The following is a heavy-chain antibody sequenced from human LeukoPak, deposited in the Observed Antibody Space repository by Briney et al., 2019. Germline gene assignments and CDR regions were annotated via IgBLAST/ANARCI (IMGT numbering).Heavy chain of an antibody. Sequence: ASVKVSCTASGGTFSSYAISWVRQAPGQGLEWMGGIIPIFGTANYAQKFQGRVTITADESTSTAYMELSSLRSEDTAVYYCAGEGRGYSYGSIDYWGQGTLVTVSS. J-gene: IGHJ4*02. CDR2: IIPIFGTA. CDR3: AGEGRGYSYGSIDY. V-gene: IGHV1-69*13. D-gene: IGHD5-18*01. CDR1: GGTFSSYA.